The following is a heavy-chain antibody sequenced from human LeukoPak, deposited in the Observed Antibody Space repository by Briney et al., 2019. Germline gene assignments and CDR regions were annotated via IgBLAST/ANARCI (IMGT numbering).Heavy chain of an antibody. CDR1: GFTFSSYA. CDR3: AKDVGRLERNPDY. CDR2: ISGSGGST. V-gene: IGHV3-23*01. D-gene: IGHD1-1*01. J-gene: IGHJ4*02. Sequence: GGSLRLSCAASGFTFSSYAMSWVRQAPGKGLEWVSAISGSGGSTYYADSVKGRFTISRDNSKNTLYLQMNSLRAEDTALYHCAKDVGRLERNPDYWGQGTLVTVSS.